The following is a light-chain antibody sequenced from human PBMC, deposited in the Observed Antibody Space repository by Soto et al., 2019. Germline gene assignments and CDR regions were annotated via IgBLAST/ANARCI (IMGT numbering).Light chain of an antibody. CDR3: QQYGSSPWT. CDR1: QSVRGY. V-gene: IGKV3-11*01. Sequence: DIVLTQSPATLSLSPGERATLSCRASQSVRGYLAWYQHKPGQAPRLLIYDASNRATGISARFSGSGSGTDFTLTISSLEPEDFAVYYCQQYGSSPWTFGQGTKVEIK. CDR2: DAS. J-gene: IGKJ1*01.